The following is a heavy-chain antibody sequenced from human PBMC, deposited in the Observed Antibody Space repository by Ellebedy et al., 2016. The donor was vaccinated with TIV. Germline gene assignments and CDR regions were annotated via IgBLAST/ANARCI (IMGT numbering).Heavy chain of an antibody. D-gene: IGHD6-19*01. CDR2: IYPGDFDT. J-gene: IGHJ4*02. CDR3: ARLRDALADELDF. V-gene: IGHV5-51*01. CDR1: GYSFSNHW. Sequence: GESLNISXQCSGYSFSNHWIAWVRQQRGKGLEWVGFIYPGDFDTRYSPSFEGQVTISSDKSISTVYLQWSGLKASDTAVYFCARLRDALADELDFWGQGALVTVPS.